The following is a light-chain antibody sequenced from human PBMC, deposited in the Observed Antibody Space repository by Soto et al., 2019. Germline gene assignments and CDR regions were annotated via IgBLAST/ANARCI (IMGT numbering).Light chain of an antibody. CDR1: SSDVGGYNY. J-gene: IGLJ1*01. Sequence: QSVLTQPRSVSGYPGQSVTISCTGTSSDVGGYNYVSWYQQHPGKAPKLMIYDVSKRPSGVPDRLSGSKSGNTASMTISGLQAEDEADYFCCSYAGSYSYVFGTGTKLTVL. CDR3: CSYAGSYSYV. CDR2: DVS. V-gene: IGLV2-11*01.